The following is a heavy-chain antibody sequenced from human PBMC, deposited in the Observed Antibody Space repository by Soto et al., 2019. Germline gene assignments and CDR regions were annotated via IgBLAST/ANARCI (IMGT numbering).Heavy chain of an antibody. CDR1: GFTFSSYM. Sequence: EVQLVESGGGLVKPGGSLRLSCAASGFTFSSYMMNWVRQAPGKGLEWVSSISSSSNYKYYADSVKGRFTIPRDNATNSLYLQMNSLRAEDTAVYYCARDPSPYDFWSGYSVWGLDYWGQGTLVTVSS. CDR3: ARDPSPYDFWSGYSVWGLDY. J-gene: IGHJ4*02. CDR2: ISSSSNYK. V-gene: IGHV3-21*01. D-gene: IGHD3-3*01.